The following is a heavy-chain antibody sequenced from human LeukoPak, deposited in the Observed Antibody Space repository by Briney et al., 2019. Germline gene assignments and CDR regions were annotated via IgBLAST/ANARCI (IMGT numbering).Heavy chain of an antibody. CDR3: AREGPRGNSQLDY. CDR2: IWYDGSNK. D-gene: IGHD1-1*01. Sequence: GGSLRLSCAASGFTFSNYGMHWVRQAPGKGLEWVALIWYDGSNKYYTDSVKGRLTISRDNSKDTLFLQMNGLRAEDTAVYYCAREGPRGNSQLDYWGQGTLVTVSS. CDR1: GFTFSNYG. J-gene: IGHJ4*02. V-gene: IGHV3-33*01.